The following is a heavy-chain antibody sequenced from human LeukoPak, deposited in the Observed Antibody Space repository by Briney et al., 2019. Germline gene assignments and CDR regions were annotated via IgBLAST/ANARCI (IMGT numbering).Heavy chain of an antibody. J-gene: IGHJ4*01. CDR2: IIPVLEMA. V-gene: IGHV1-69*04. CDR3: ARGRNYFDY. CDR1: GGTFNTYG. Sequence: ASVKVSCKVPGGTFNTYGITWVRQAPGQGLERMGRIIPVLEMATYAQKYEGRVKITADKSTTTIYLFLSSLTSDDTAVYYCARGRNYFDYWGQGSLVTVSS.